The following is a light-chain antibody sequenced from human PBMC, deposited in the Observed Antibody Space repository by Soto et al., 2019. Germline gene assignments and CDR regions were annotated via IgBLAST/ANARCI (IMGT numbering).Light chain of an antibody. CDR2: DAS. J-gene: IGKJ1*01. V-gene: IGKV1-5*01. CDR3: QQCYMGWT. CDR1: QSIGRF. Sequence: DIQMTQSPSTLFASVGDRVTITCRASQSIGRFLAWYQHQPGKAPKLLIYDASTLESGVPSRFSGTGSGTEFTFSITSLQPEDFGTYYCQQCYMGWTFGQGTKVDI.